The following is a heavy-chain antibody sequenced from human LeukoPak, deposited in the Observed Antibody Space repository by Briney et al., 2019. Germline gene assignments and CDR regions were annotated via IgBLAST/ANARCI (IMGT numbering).Heavy chain of an antibody. V-gene: IGHV3-48*02. CDR2: ISSSSSTI. CDR3: AGPLRYLDWLLWGIDY. J-gene: IGHJ4*02. Sequence: GGSLRLSCAASGFTFSSYSMNWVRQAPGKGLEWVSYISSSSSTIYYADSVKGRFTISRDNAKNSLYLQMNSLRDEDTAVYYCAGPLRYLDWLLWGIDYWGQGTLVTVSS. CDR1: GFTFSSYS. D-gene: IGHD3-9*01.